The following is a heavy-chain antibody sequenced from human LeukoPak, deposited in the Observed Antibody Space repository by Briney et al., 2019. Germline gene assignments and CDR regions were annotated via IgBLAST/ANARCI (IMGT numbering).Heavy chain of an antibody. CDR3: AKGGKWDVTPFDY. Sequence: GGSLRLSWAASGFTFTSYSMNWVRQAPGKGLEWVSTISGGGGSTYYADSVKGQFTISRDNSKNTLYLQVNSLRAEDTAVYYCAKGGKWDVTPFDYWGQGTLVTVSS. V-gene: IGHV3-23*01. CDR2: ISGGGGST. CDR1: GFTFTSYS. D-gene: IGHD1-26*01. J-gene: IGHJ4*02.